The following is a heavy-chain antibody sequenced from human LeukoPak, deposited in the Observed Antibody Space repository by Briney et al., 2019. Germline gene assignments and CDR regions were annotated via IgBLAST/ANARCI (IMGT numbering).Heavy chain of an antibody. J-gene: IGHJ3*02. CDR3: AREQTAAKAFDI. V-gene: IGHV1-69*05. D-gene: IGHD6-13*01. Sequence: SVKVSCKASGYTFTSYAISWVRQAPGQGLEWMGGIIPIFGTANYAQKFQGRVTITTDESTSTAYMELSSLRSEDTAVYYCAREQTAAKAFDIWGQGTMVTVSS. CDR2: IIPIFGTA. CDR1: GYTFTSYA.